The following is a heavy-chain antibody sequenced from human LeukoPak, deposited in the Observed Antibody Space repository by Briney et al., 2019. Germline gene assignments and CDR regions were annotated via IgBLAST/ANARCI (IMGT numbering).Heavy chain of an antibody. CDR2: IWYGGSNK. CDR1: GFTFSSYG. CDR3: AREGSSSWYYWFDP. V-gene: IGHV3-33*08. D-gene: IGHD6-13*01. Sequence: GGSLRLSCAASGFTFSSYGMHWVRQAPGKGLEWVAVIWYGGSNKYYADSVKGRFTISRDNSKNTLYLQMNSLRAEDTAVYYCAREGSSSWYYWFDPWGQGTLVTVSS. J-gene: IGHJ5*02.